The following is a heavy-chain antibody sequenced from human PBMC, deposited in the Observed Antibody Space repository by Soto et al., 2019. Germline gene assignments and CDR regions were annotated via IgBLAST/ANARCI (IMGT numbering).Heavy chain of an antibody. V-gene: IGHV1-3*05. D-gene: IGHD6-19*01. CDR2: INAGNGNT. CDR1: GYTFTGYA. Sequence: QVQLVQSGAEEKKPGASVKVSCKASGYTFTGYAMHWVRQAPGQRLEWMGWINAGNGNTKYSQKFQGRVTITRDTSASTAYMDLSSLRYEDTAVYYCARAVAVPADFDYWGQGTLVTVSS. J-gene: IGHJ4*02. CDR3: ARAVAVPADFDY.